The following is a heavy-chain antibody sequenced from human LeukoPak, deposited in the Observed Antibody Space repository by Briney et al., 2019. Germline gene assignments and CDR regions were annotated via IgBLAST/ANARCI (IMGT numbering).Heavy chain of an antibody. CDR3: AKDEVTSTSQQQLAWYFDK. CDR2: IRSDGSIE. V-gene: IGHV3-30*02. CDR1: GFIFSNYG. D-gene: IGHD6-13*01. Sequence: GRSLRLSCAASGFIFSNYGMHWVRQAPGKGLEWVAFIRSDGSIEFYGESVKGRFTISRDNSKNTLYLQINSLRGEDTAVYYCAKDEVTSTSQQQLAWYFDKWGQGTLVTVSS. J-gene: IGHJ4*02.